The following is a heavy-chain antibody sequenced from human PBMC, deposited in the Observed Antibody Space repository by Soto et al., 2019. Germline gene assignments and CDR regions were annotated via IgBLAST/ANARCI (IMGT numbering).Heavy chain of an antibody. D-gene: IGHD5-18*01. CDR2: IFSNDEK. CDR1: GFSLSNARMG. V-gene: IGHV2-26*01. Sequence: QVTLKESGPVLVKPTETLTLTCTVSGFSLSNARMGVSWIRQPPGTALEWLAHIFSNDEKSYSTSLKSRLTIPKDTSKSQVVLTMTNMDPVDTATYYCARLEQIQLWPYYYYYYMDVWGKGTTVTVSS. CDR3: ARLEQIQLWPYYYYYYMDV. J-gene: IGHJ6*03.